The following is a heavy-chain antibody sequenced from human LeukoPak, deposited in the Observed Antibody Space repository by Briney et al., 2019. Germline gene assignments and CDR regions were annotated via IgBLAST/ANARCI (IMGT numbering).Heavy chain of an antibody. CDR2: IYYSGST. Sequence: SETLSLTCTVSGGPISSSSYYWGWIRQPPGKGLEWIGSIYYSGSTYYNPSLKSRVTISVDTSKNQFSLKLSSVTAADTAVYYCARERSSWEDYGDYPALPQHWGQGTLVTVSS. CDR1: GGPISSSSYY. V-gene: IGHV4-39*07. D-gene: IGHD4-17*01. CDR3: ARERSSWEDYGDYPALPQH. J-gene: IGHJ1*01.